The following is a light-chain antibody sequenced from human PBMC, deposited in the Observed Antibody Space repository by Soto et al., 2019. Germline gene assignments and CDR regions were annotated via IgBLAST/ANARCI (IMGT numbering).Light chain of an antibody. J-gene: IGKJ3*01. Sequence: ELVLTQSTGTLSLSPGERATLSCRASQSVSSSYLAWYSQKPGQATRLLIDHPSTRATGMPARISGSGSGTDFTLTISSLEHEDFAIYYCQHYGSTVTFGPGTKVDIK. CDR1: QSVSSSY. V-gene: IGKV3-20*01. CDR3: QHYGSTVT. CDR2: HPS.